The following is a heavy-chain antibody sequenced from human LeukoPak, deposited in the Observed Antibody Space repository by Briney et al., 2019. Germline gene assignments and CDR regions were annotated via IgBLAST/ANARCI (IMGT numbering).Heavy chain of an antibody. CDR3: ATSDDSSGSD. J-gene: IGHJ4*02. D-gene: IGHD3-22*01. CDR1: GFTFSGFW. CDR2: INLDGSVI. Sequence: PGGSLRLSCAASGFTFSGFWMSWVRQARGKGLEWVANINLDGSVIHYVDSAKGRFTISRDNAKNSLYLQMNYLRAEDKALYYCATSDDSSGSDWGQGTLVTVSS. V-gene: IGHV3-7*01.